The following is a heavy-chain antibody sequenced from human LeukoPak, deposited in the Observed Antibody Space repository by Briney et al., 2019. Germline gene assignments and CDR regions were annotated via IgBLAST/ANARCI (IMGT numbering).Heavy chain of an antibody. D-gene: IGHD1-26*01. CDR1: GGSFSGYS. Sequence: SETLSLTCAVYGGSFSGYSWSWIRQPPGKGLEWIGEINHSGSTNYNPSLKSRVTISVGTSKNQFSLKLSSVTAADTAVYYCAREWELLPGLDYWGQGTLVTVSS. CDR2: INHSGST. J-gene: IGHJ4*02. V-gene: IGHV4-34*01. CDR3: AREWELLPGLDY.